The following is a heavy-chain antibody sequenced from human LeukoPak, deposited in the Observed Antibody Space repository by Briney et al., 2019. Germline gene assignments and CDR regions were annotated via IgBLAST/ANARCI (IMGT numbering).Heavy chain of an antibody. J-gene: IGHJ5*02. V-gene: IGHV1-18*01. CDR3: ARAPHLSIAARRDNWFDP. CDR1: GYTFTRYG. D-gene: IGHD6-6*01. CDR2: IIAYNGDT. Sequence: GASVKVSCKASGYTFTRYGISWVRQAPGQGLEWMGWIIAYNGDTNYAQKFQGRVTMTTDTSTSTAYMELRSLRSDDTVVYYCARAPHLSIAARRDNWFDPWGQGTLVTVSS.